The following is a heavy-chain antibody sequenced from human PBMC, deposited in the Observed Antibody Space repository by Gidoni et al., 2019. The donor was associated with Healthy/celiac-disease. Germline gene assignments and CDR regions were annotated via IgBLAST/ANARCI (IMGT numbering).Heavy chain of an antibody. CDR2: IYYSGST. CDR3: ASEGQWLVRSPFDY. D-gene: IGHD6-19*01. V-gene: IGHV4-39*01. Sequence: QLQLQESGPGLVKPSEPLSLTCTVSGGPISSSSYYWGWIRQPPGKGLEWIGSIYYSGSTYYNPSLKSRVTISVDTSKNQFSLKLSSVTAADTAVYYCASEGQWLVRSPFDYWGQGTLVTVSS. CDR1: GGPISSSSYY. J-gene: IGHJ4*02.